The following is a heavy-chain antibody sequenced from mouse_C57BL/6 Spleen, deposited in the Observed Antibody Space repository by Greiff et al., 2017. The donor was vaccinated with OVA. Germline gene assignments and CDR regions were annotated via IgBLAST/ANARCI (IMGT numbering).Heavy chain of an antibody. CDR1: GFTFSSYT. CDR2: ISGGGGNT. V-gene: IGHV5-9*01. D-gene: IGHD1-1*01. CDR3: ARQDTTVVEGALDY. Sequence: EVKLVESGGGLVKPGGSLKLSCAASGFTFSSYTMSWVRQTPEKRLEWVATISGGGGNTYYPDSVKGRFTISRDNAKNTLYLQMSSLRSEDTALYYCARQDTTVVEGALDYWGQGTTLTVSS. J-gene: IGHJ2*01.